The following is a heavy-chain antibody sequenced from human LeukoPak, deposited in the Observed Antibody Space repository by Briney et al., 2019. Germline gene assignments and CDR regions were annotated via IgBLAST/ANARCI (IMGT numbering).Heavy chain of an antibody. Sequence: GGSLRLSCVDSGFTFTNAWMSWVREAPGKGLEWIGRIKSKTDGETTNYAEPVRGRFTISRDDSKSAVYLQMNSLKIEDTAVYYCTTDLGTYYHGSQRLIPIDYWGQGTLVTVSS. J-gene: IGHJ4*02. CDR2: IKSKTDGETT. CDR3: TTDLGTYYHGSQRLIPIDY. V-gene: IGHV3-15*01. CDR1: GFTFTNAW. D-gene: IGHD3-10*01.